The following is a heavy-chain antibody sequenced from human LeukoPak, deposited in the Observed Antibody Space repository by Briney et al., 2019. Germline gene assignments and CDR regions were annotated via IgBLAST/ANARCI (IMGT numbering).Heavy chain of an antibody. CDR3: ARSIMGLNSAYDI. Sequence: PGGSLRLSCAASGFTLSSYAMSWVRRAPRKGLEWVSGITVSGTNTYDGDSVKGRFTISRDNSKNAVYLQMNSLRAEDTAVYYCARSIMGLNSAYDIWGQGTMVTVSS. CDR1: GFTLSSYA. CDR2: ITVSGTNT. D-gene: IGHD5-12*01. J-gene: IGHJ3*02. V-gene: IGHV3-23*01.